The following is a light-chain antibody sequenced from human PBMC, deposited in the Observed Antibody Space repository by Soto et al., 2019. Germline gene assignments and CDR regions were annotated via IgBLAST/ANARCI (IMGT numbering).Light chain of an antibody. CDR1: SSDVGSYNL. V-gene: IGLV2-23*01. CDR3: CSYADSSTYV. CDR2: EGS. Sequence: QSALTQPASVSGSPGQSITISCTGTSSDVGSYNLVSWYQQHPGKAPKLMIYEGSKRPSGVSNRFSGSKSGNTASLTISGLQDEDEADYYCCSYADSSTYVFGTGTKVTVL. J-gene: IGLJ1*01.